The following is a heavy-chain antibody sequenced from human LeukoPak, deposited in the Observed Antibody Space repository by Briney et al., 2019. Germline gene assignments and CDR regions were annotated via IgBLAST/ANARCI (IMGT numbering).Heavy chain of an antibody. CDR2: ISSSSSYI. CDR1: GFTFSSYS. V-gene: IGHV3-21*01. J-gene: IGHJ3*02. Sequence: GGSLRLSCAASGFTFSSYSTNWVRQAPGKGLEWVSSISSSSSYIYYADSVKGRFTISRDNAKNSLYLQMNSLRAEDTAVYYCARGGDYWEAAFDIWGQGTMVTVSS. D-gene: IGHD2-21*02. CDR3: ARGGDYWEAAFDI.